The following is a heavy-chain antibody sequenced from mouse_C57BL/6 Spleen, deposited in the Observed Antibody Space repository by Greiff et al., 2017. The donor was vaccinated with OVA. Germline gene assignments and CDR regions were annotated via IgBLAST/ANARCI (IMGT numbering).Heavy chain of an antibody. D-gene: IGHD2-5*01. CDR2: INPNNGGT. CDR3: ARPPADYSNYFDY. Sequence: EVQLQQSGPELVKPGASVKISCKASGYTFTDYYMNWVKQSHGKSLEWIGDINPNNGGTSYNQKFKGKATLTVDKSSSTAYMELRSLTSEDSAVYYCARPPADYSNYFDYWGQGTTLTVSS. V-gene: IGHV1-26*01. CDR1: GYTFTDYY. J-gene: IGHJ2*01.